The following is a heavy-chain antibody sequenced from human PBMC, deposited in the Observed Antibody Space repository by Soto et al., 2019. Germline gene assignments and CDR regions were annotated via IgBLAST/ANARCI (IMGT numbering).Heavy chain of an antibody. Sequence: SETLSLTCAVYGGSFSGYYWSWIRQPPGKGLEWIGEINHSGSTNYNPSLKSRVTISVDTSKNQFSLKLSSVTAADTAVYYCAKSGGIVVVPAAAKRYYYYGMDVWGQGTTVTVSS. CDR3: AKSGGIVVVPAAAKRYYYYGMDV. J-gene: IGHJ6*02. V-gene: IGHV4-34*01. CDR2: INHSGST. CDR1: GGSFSGYY. D-gene: IGHD2-2*01.